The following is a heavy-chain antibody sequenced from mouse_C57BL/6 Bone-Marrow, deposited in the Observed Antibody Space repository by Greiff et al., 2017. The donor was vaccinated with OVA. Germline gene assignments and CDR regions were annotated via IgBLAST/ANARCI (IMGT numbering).Heavy chain of an antibody. D-gene: IGHD2-5*01. Sequence: QVQLKQPGAELVKPGASVKLSCKASGYTFTSYWMHWVKQRPGRGLEWIGRIDPNSGGTKYNEKFKSKATLTVDKPSSTAYMQRSSLTSEDSAVYYCASLYSIYPAWFAYWGQGTLVTVSA. J-gene: IGHJ3*01. CDR3: ASLYSIYPAWFAY. CDR1: GYTFTSYW. V-gene: IGHV1-72*01. CDR2: IDPNSGGT.